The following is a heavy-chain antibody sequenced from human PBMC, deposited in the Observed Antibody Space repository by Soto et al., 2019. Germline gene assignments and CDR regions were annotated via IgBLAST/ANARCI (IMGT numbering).Heavy chain of an antibody. D-gene: IGHD6-19*01. V-gene: IGHV1-69*13. Sequence: GASVKVSCKASRVAFSKFIVTWVRQAPGLGLEWVGGIIPIFGTANYAQKFQGRVTITADESTSTSYMEVNNLRSEDTAVYYCAKVRYSSPMGYYYGMAVWGQGTTATVSS. J-gene: IGHJ6*02. CDR1: RVAFSKFI. CDR3: AKVRYSSPMGYYYGMAV. CDR2: IIPIFGTA.